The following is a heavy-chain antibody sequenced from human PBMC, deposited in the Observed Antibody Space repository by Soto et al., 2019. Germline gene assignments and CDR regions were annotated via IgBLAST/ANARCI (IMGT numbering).Heavy chain of an antibody. J-gene: IGHJ5*02. CDR1: GGSISSSDFY. D-gene: IGHD3-16*01. CDR2: IYSSRNT. V-gene: IGHV4-39*01. CDR3: GRGGVPNVGWFDP. Sequence: LDLQESGPGLVRPSETLSLTCTVSGGSISSSDFYWGWIRQPPGKGLEWIGTIYSSRNTYYNPSLKSRVTISVDTSKNQFSLRLTSVTAADTAVYHCGRGGVPNVGWFDPWGQGTLVTVSS.